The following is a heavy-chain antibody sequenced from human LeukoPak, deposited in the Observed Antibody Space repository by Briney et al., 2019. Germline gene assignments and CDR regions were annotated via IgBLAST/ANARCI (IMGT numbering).Heavy chain of an antibody. CDR2: IYYSGST. Sequence: SETLSLTCTVSGGSISSYYWSWIRQPPGKGLEWIGYIYYSGSTNYNPSLKSRVTISVDTSKNQFSLKLSSVTAADTAVYYCARDGREVVIANRAYYYYYMDVWGKGTTVTVSS. CDR3: ARDGREVVIANRAYYYYYMDV. D-gene: IGHD2-21*01. J-gene: IGHJ6*03. V-gene: IGHV4-59*12. CDR1: GGSISSYY.